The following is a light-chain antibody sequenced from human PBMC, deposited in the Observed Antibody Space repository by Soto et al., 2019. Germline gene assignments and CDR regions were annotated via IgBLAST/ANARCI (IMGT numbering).Light chain of an antibody. CDR1: NSDVGAYYF. CDR2: DVT. Sequence: QSALTQPRSVSGSPGQSVTISCTGSNSDVGAYYFVSWYQQHPGKAPKVIIYDVTKRHSGVPDRFSASQSGNTASLTISGLQAEDEADYSCCSYAGTDTLGFGGGTKLTVL. J-gene: IGLJ2*01. V-gene: IGLV2-11*01. CDR3: CSYAGTDTLG.